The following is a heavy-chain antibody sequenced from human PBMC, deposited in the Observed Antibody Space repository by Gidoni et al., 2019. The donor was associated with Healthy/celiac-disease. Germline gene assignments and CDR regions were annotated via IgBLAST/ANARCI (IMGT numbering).Heavy chain of an antibody. CDR1: GGSFSGYH. V-gene: IGHV4-34*01. CDR3: ARATHVWGSYRRPVDY. CDR2: INHSGST. D-gene: IGHD3-16*02. Sequence: QVQLQQWGAGLLKPSETLSLTCAVYGGSFSGYHWSWIRQPPGKGLEWIGEINHSGSTNYNPSLKSRVTISVDTSKNQFSLKLSSVTAADTAMYYCARATHVWGSYRRPVDYWGQGTLVTVSS. J-gene: IGHJ4*02.